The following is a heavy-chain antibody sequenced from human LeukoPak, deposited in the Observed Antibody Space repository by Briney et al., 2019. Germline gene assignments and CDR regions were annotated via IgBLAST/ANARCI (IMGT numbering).Heavy chain of an antibody. CDR2: IXYSGNT. CDR3: GRPRPGFGDYEK. CDR1: GGSISSSSYX. D-gene: IGHD4-17*01. V-gene: IGHV4-39*01. J-gene: IGHJ4*02. Sequence: SETLSLTCTVSGGSISSSSYXXXXVRQPXGXXXXXVGXIXYSGNTHXNPSXXSXVTXSXDTSKNQFSLKLSSVTAADTAVYYCGRPRPGFGDYEKWGQGTLVTVSS.